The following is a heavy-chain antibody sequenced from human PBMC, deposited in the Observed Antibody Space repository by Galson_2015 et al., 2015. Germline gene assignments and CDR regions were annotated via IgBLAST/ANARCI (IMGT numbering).Heavy chain of an antibody. V-gene: IGHV3-49*04. CDR1: GFTFGDYA. CDR3: TRHGGGKTPYYYMDV. CDR2: IRIKTYGGTT. D-gene: IGHD3-16*01. J-gene: IGHJ6*03. Sequence: SLRLSCAASGFTFGDYAMSWVRQAPGEGLEWVGFIRIKTYGGTTEYAASVKGRITISRDDSKSIAYLQMNSLKTEDTAVYYCTRHGGGKTPYYYMDVWGKGTTVTVSS.